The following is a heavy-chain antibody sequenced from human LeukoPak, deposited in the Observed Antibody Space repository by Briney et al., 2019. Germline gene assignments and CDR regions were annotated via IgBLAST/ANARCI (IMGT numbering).Heavy chain of an antibody. D-gene: IGHD3-22*01. CDR1: GFTFSSYA. V-gene: IGHV3-23*01. CDR3: ARDRYYYDSSGYWGLDP. CDR2: ISGSGGST. Sequence: WGSLRHSCAASGFTFSSYAMSWVRQAPGKGLEWVSAISGSGGSTYYADSVKGRFTISRDNSKNTLYLQMNSLRAEDTAVYYCARDRYYYDSSGYWGLDPWGQGTLVTVSS. J-gene: IGHJ5*02.